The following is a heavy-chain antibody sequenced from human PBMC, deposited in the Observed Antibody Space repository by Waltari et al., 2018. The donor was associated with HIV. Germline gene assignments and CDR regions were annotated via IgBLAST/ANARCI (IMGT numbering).Heavy chain of an antibody. CDR1: GFTFSSYG. CDR2: ISSSSGHM. D-gene: IGHD6-19*01. CDR3: ASRSSGRVAYGLDV. Sequence: EVQLVESGGDLVKPGGSLRLSCAGSGFTFSSYGMNWVRQAPGKGLEWVAYISSSSGHMKYADSVKGRFTISRDNAKNSLYLQINSLRAEDTAVYYCASRSSGRVAYGLDVWGQGTTVIVSS. V-gene: IGHV3-21*01. J-gene: IGHJ6*02.